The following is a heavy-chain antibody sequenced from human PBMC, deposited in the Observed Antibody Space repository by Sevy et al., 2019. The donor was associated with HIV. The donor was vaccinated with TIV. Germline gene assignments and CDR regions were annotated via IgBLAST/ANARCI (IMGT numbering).Heavy chain of an antibody. J-gene: IGHJ5*02. D-gene: IGHD2-15*01. CDR3: ARGEGYCSGGSCYGLWFDP. CDR1: GGSISSGGYS. Sequence: SETLSLTCAVSGGSISSGGYSWSWIRQPPGKGLEWIGYIYHSGSTYYNPSLKSRVTISVDRSKNQFSLKLSSVTAADTAVYYCARGEGYCSGGSCYGLWFDPWGQGTLVTVSS. CDR2: IYHSGST. V-gene: IGHV4-30-2*01.